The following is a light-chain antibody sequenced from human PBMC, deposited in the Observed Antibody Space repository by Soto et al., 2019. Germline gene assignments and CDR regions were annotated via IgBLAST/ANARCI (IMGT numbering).Light chain of an antibody. Sequence: DIQMTQSPSTLSASVVDRVTITFRASQSINNWLAWYQQKPGKAPNLLISDSSDLQSGVPSRFSGSGSGTEFTLTISSLQPDDFASYYCQQYNSYWGTFGQGTKVDIK. CDR2: DSS. CDR1: QSINNW. J-gene: IGKJ1*01. V-gene: IGKV1-5*01. CDR3: QQYNSYWGT.